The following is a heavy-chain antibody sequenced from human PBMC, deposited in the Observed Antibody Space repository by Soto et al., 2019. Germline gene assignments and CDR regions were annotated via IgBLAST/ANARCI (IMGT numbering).Heavy chain of an antibody. CDR3: GVPMVRDVIENWFDP. V-gene: IGHV1-3*01. Sequence: ASVKVSCKASGYTFSSYAMHWVRQAPGQRLEWMGWINAGNGNTKYSQKFQGRVTITRDTSASTPYMVLSTLISKDTFLFYCGVPMVRDVIENWFDPGGQETRVTVS. CDR1: GYTFSSYA. J-gene: IGHJ5*02. CDR2: INAGNGNT. D-gene: IGHD3-10*01.